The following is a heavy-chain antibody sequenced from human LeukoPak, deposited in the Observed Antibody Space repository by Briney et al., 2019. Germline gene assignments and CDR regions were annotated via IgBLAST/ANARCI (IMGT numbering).Heavy chain of an antibody. V-gene: IGHV3-23*01. CDR2: ISGSGGST. Sequence: GGSLRLSCAASGFTFSSYAMSWVRQAPGKGLEWVSAISGSGGSTYYADSVKGRFTISRDNSKNTLYLQMNSLRAEDTAVYYCAKAAEDYYGSGSLFDYWGQGTLVTVSS. J-gene: IGHJ4*02. CDR3: AKAAEDYYGSGSLFDY. D-gene: IGHD3-10*01. CDR1: GFTFSSYA.